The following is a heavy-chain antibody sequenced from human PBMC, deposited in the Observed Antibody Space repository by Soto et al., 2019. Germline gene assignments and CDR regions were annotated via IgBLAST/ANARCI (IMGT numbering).Heavy chain of an antibody. J-gene: IGHJ4*02. CDR3: AREMENEYGSGLNIDD. D-gene: IGHD3-10*01. Sequence: ETLSLTCAVSGYSISSYYYWGWIRQPPGKGLEWIGSIYHSGSTYYNPSLESRVTTSLDTSKNQVSLKLSSVTAADTAMYFCAREMENEYGSGLNIDDWGQGTLVTVAS. CDR1: GYSISSYYY. V-gene: IGHV4-38-2*02. CDR2: IYHSGST.